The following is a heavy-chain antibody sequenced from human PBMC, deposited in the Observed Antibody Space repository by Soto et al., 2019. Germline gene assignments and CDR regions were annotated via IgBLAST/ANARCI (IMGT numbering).Heavy chain of an antibody. CDR3: ARVDPRGVAVVRDY. J-gene: IGHJ4*02. CDR2: ISGFNGQT. Sequence: QVQLVQSGPEVKKPGASVKVSCKASGNTFASHGFSWVRQAPGQGLEWMGGISGFNGQTNYALKFRGRVTWTTGPSTRTAYMELRSLISDGTAVYFCARVDPRGVAVVRDYWGQGALVTVSS. V-gene: IGHV1-18*01. D-gene: IGHD3-10*01. CDR1: GNTFASHG.